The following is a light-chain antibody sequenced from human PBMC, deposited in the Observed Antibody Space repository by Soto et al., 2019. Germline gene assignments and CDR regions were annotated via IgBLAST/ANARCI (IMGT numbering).Light chain of an antibody. CDR1: QSITIY. CDR3: QQSFSSPSIT. Sequence: IQMTQSPSSLSASVGDRVTITCRASQSITIYLNWYQQKPGKAPKLMIYAAYSLHSGVPSPFTGSGSGTDFTLTISSLQPEDFATYYCQQSFSSPSITFGQGTRLEIK. CDR2: AAY. V-gene: IGKV1-39*01. J-gene: IGKJ5*01.